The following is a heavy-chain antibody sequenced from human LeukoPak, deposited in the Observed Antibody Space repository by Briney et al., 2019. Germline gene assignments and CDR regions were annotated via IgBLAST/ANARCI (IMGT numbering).Heavy chain of an antibody. CDR3: ARDPPYYYGSGSYYGAYYNYMDV. J-gene: IGHJ6*03. CDR2: ISGYNGNA. Sequence: ASVKVSCKASGYTFTTYGINWVRQAPGQGLEWMGWISGYNGNANYAQKLQGRVTMTTDTSTSTAYMELRSLRSDDTAVYYCARDPPYYYGSGSYYGAYYNYMDVWGKGTTVTVSS. V-gene: IGHV1-18*01. D-gene: IGHD3-10*01. CDR1: GYTFTTYG.